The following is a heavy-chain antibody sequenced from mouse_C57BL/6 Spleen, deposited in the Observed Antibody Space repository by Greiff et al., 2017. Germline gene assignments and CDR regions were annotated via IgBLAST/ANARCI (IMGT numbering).Heavy chain of an antibody. D-gene: IGHD1-2*01. Sequence: VQLQQSGPELVKPGASVKISCKASGYAFSSSWMNWVKQRPGKGLEWIGRIYPGDGDTNYNGKFKGKATLTADKSSSTAYMHLSRLTSVDSAVYFCARGSLHVDVWGTGTTATVSS. CDR3: ARGSLHVDV. CDR1: GYAFSSSW. V-gene: IGHV1-82*01. CDR2: IYPGDGDT. J-gene: IGHJ1*03.